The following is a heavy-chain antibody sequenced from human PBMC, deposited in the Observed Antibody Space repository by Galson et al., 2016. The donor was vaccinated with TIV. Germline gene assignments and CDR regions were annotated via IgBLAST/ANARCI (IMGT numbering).Heavy chain of an antibody. CDR3: TTDLGYCLTTSCSLGLDY. D-gene: IGHD2-2*01. J-gene: IGHJ4*02. Sequence: CAASGFTFSNAWMTWVRQAPGRGLEWVGRIKSKSDGATTAYAAPVKGRFSISRDDSKDTVYLQMNNLKTEDTALYFCTTDLGYCLTTSCSLGLDYWGQGTLDTVSS. CDR2: IKSKSDGATT. CDR1: GFTFSNAW. V-gene: IGHV3-15*01.